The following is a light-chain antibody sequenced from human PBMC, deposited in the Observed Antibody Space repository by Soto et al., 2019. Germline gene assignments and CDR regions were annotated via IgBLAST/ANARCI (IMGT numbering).Light chain of an antibody. CDR2: ATS. CDR1: QNIARY. V-gene: IGKV1-39*01. CDR3: QQSYSPPLT. Sequence: DVQLPQSPSSLSASVVDRVSIICRASQNIARYLNWYHQKPGKAPKLLVFATSSLQSGVPSRFSGSGSGTDFLLTTTNLHPEDFGIYYCQQSYSPPLTCGVGTKV. J-gene: IGKJ4*01.